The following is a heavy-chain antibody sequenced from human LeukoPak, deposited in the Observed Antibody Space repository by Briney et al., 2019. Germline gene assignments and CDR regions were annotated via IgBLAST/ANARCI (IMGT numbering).Heavy chain of an antibody. CDR3: ARQKCTSASCLTKNAFDI. CDR2: IYTSGST. D-gene: IGHD2-2*01. CDR1: GYSISSGYY. J-gene: IGHJ3*02. V-gene: IGHV4-38-2*02. Sequence: PSETLSLTCTVSGYSISSGYYRGWIRQPPGKGLEWIGYIYTSGSTNYNPSLESRVTISVDTSKNQFSLDLSSVTAADTAVYYCARQKCTSASCLTKNAFDIWGQGTMVTVSS.